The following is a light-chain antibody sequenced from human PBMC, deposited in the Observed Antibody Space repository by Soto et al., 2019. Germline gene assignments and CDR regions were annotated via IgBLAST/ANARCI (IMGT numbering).Light chain of an antibody. Sequence: EIVMTQSPATLSVSPGERATLSCRASQSVSSNLAWYQQKPGQAPRLLIYGASTRATGIPARFSGSGSGTEFTLTISSLQSKDFAVYYCQQYNNWPPGWTFGQGTKVDIK. V-gene: IGKV3-15*01. CDR3: QQYNNWPPGWT. J-gene: IGKJ1*01. CDR1: QSVSSN. CDR2: GAS.